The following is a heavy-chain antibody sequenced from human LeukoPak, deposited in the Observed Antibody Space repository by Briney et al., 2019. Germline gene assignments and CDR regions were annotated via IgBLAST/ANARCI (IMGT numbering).Heavy chain of an antibody. CDR2: IYSGGST. Sequence: GGSLRLSCAASGFTVSSNYMSWVRQAPGKGLEWVSVIYSGGSTYYADSVKGRFTISRDNSKNTLYLQMNSLRAEDTAVYYCARVASSGYWGGSFSFDYWGQGTLVTVSS. CDR1: GFTVSSNY. CDR3: ARVASSGYWGGSFSFDY. D-gene: IGHD3-22*01. V-gene: IGHV3-53*01. J-gene: IGHJ4*02.